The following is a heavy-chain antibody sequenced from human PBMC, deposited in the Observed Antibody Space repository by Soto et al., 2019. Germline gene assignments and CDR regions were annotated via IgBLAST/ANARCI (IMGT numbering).Heavy chain of an antibody. J-gene: IGHJ6*03. CDR1: GFTFSSYA. CDR2: IRGREGGT. V-gene: IGHV3-23*01. CDR3: AKVERSGGYCSSTSCYAYYYYYMDV. D-gene: IGHD2-2*01. Sequence: GGSLRLSGAASGFTFSSYAMSWVGQAPGKGLEGVSGIRGREGGTFYADSLQGRFTISRDNSKNTLYLEMNSLRAEDTAVYYCAKVERSGGYCSSTSCYAYYYYYMDVWGKGTTVTVSS.